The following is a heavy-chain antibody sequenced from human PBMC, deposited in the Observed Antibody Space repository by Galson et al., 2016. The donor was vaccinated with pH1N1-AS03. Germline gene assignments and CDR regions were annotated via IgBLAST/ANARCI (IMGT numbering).Heavy chain of an antibody. J-gene: IGHJ4*02. CDR3: ARAIGAAGSA. Sequence: LRLSCAGSGFTFSSYAMHWVRHSPGKGLEWVAVISFDGGNKYYPDSVKGRFTISRDNGQNSVFLQMNSLRADDTAVYYCARAIGAAGSAWGQGTLVTVSS. CDR1: GFTFSSYA. CDR2: ISFDGGNK. V-gene: IGHV3-30*04. D-gene: IGHD6-13*01.